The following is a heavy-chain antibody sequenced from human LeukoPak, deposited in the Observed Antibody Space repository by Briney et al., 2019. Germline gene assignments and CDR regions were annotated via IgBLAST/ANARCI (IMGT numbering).Heavy chain of an antibody. Sequence: PGGSLRLSCAASGFTFSSYVMSWVRQAPGKGLEWVSSISGSGGSTYYADSVRGRFTISRDNSKNTLYVQMNSLRAEDTAVYFCAKTTGNYYKYFDDWGQGTQVTVSS. D-gene: IGHD3-22*01. J-gene: IGHJ4*02. CDR2: ISGSGGST. CDR3: AKTTGNYYKYFDD. CDR1: GFTFSSYV. V-gene: IGHV3-23*01.